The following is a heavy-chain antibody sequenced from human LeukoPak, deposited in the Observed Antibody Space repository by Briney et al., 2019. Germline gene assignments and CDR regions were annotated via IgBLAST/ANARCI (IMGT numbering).Heavy chain of an antibody. J-gene: IGHJ4*02. Sequence: GASVKVSCKASGYTFSNYGITWVRQAPGQGLEWMGWISADNGNANYAQKAQGRVTMTTDTSTSTAYMELRSLRSDDTAVYYRARVTYYYDRRGYYIEPVPPDYWGQGTLVTVSS. D-gene: IGHD3-22*01. CDR1: GYTFSNYG. V-gene: IGHV1-18*01. CDR2: ISADNGNA. CDR3: ARVTYYYDRRGYYIEPVPPDY.